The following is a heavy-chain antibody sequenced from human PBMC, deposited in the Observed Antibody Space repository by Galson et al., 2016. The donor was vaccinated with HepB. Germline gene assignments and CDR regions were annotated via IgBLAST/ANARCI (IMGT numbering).Heavy chain of an antibody. CDR3: ARHSGPFTYYYGSGRNPDY. Sequence: SETLSLTCTVSGGSISSEDYYWNWIRQSPGKGLEWLGYIYYSGSTHYNPSLKSRVTISVDTSKNQFSLKQSSVTAADTAVYFCARHSGPFTYYYGSGRNPDYWGQGTLVTVSS. V-gene: IGHV4-39*01. CDR1: GGSISSEDYY. D-gene: IGHD3-10*01. CDR2: IYYSGST. J-gene: IGHJ4*02.